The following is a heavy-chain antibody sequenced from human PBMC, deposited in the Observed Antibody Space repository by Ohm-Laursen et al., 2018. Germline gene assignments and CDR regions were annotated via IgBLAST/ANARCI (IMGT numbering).Heavy chain of an antibody. J-gene: IGHJ4*02. CDR3: AKDVGVAFAYDS. CDR1: GFTFSDLG. Sequence: SLRLSCAASGFTFSDLGMHWVRQAPGKGLEWVAVVSYDERYKNYVDSVKGRFTVSRDNSKDTLYLQMNSLRNEDTAIYYCAKDVGVAFAYDSWGQGTLVTVSS. CDR2: VSYDERYK. V-gene: IGHV3-30*18. D-gene: IGHD2-15*01.